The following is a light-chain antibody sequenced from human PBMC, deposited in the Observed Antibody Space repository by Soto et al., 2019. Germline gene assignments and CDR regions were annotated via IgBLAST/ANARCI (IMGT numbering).Light chain of an antibody. V-gene: IGKV1-17*01. Sequence: DIQMTQSPSSLSASVGDRVTITCRASQGISNLLGWFQHKPGKAPKRLIYAASSLQGGVPSRFSGSGSGTEFTLTITGLQPEDFAHYYCLHHNTYPYTFGQGTKLEIK. CDR3: LHHNTYPYT. J-gene: IGKJ2*01. CDR2: AAS. CDR1: QGISNL.